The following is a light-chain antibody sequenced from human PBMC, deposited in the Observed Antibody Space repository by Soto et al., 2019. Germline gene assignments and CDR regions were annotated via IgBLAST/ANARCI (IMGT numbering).Light chain of an antibody. CDR1: QSVSSSY. CDR2: DAS. CDR3: QQYNNWPPWT. V-gene: IGKV3-20*01. J-gene: IGKJ1*01. Sequence: EIVLTQSPGTLSLSPGERATLSCRASQSVSSSYLAWYQQKPGQAPRVLIYDASSRATGIPDRFSGSASGTEFTLTISSLQSEDFAVYYCQQYNNWPPWTFGQGTKVDIK.